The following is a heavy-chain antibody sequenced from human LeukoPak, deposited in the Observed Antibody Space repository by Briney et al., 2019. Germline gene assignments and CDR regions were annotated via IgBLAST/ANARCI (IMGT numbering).Heavy chain of an antibody. CDR3: AKGTYTYFDF. J-gene: IGHJ4*02. CDR2: VSGGGGST. CDR1: GFTFSTYA. Sequence: GGSLRLSRAVSGFTFSTYAMSWDRQAPGKGLEWVSTVSGGGGSTYYADSVKGRFTISRDNSKNTLSLQMSSLRAEDTAVYYCAKGTYTYFDFWGQGILVTVSS. V-gene: IGHV3-23*01. D-gene: IGHD5-18*01.